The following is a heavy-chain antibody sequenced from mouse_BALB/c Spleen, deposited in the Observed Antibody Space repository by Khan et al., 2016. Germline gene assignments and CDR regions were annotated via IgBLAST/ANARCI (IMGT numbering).Heavy chain of an antibody. CDR2: ISYSGST. V-gene: IGHV3-2*02. Sequence: EVKLLESGPGLVKPSQSLSLTCTVTGYSITSDYAWNWIRQFPGNKLEWMGYISYSGSTSYNPSLKSRISITRDTSKNQFFLQLNSVTTEDTATSCGALPVVAPLLAYWGQGTLVTVSA. CDR3: ALPVVAPLLAY. CDR1: GYSITSDYA. J-gene: IGHJ3*01. D-gene: IGHD1-1*01.